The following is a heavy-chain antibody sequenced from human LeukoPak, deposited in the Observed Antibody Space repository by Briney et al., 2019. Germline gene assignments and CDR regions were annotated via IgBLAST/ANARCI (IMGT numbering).Heavy chain of an antibody. CDR2: IIPIFGTA. D-gene: IGHD5-18*01. Sequence: ASVKVSCKASGGTFSSYAISWVRQAPGQGLEWMGGIIPIFGTANYAQKFQGRVTITADESTSTAYMELSSLRSEDTAVYYCAREKYSYAPILGYWGQGTLVTVSS. V-gene: IGHV1-69*13. CDR1: GGTFSSYA. CDR3: AREKYSYAPILGY. J-gene: IGHJ4*02.